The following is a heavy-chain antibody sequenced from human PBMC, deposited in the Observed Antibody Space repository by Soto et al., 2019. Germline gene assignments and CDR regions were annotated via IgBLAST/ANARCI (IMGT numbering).Heavy chain of an antibody. V-gene: IGHV4-39*01. CDR3: ARRIKDIVLMVYARTSYYFDY. CDR2: IYYSGST. J-gene: IGHJ4*02. CDR1: GGSISSSSYY. D-gene: IGHD2-8*01. Sequence: PSETLSLTCTVSGGSISSSSYYWGWIRQPPGKGLEWFGSIYYSGSTYYNPSLKSRVTISVDTSKNQFSLKLSSVTAADTAVYYCARRIKDIVLMVYARTSYYFDYWGQGTLVTVSS.